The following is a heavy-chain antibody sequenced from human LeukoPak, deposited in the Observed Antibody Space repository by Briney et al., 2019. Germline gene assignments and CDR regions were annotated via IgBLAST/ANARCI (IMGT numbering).Heavy chain of an antibody. CDR3: ARDPIKHVDTAMGAGY. CDR2: INHSGST. V-gene: IGHV4-34*01. CDR1: GGSFSGYY. D-gene: IGHD5-18*01. J-gene: IGHJ4*02. Sequence: SETLSLTCAVYGGSFSGYYWTWIRQPPGKGLEWIGEINHSGSTNYSPSLKSRVIISVDTSKNQFSLKLSSVTAADTAVYYCARDPIKHVDTAMGAGYWGQGTLVTVSS.